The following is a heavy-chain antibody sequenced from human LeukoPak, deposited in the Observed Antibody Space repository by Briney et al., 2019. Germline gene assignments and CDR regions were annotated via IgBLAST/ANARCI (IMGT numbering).Heavy chain of an antibody. J-gene: IGHJ6*02. Sequence: PGGSLRLSCAASGFSSSSYEMNWVRQAPGKGLEWVSSVKGRFTISRDNAKNSLYLQMNSLRAEDTAVYYCARGRRRMDVWGQGTTVTVSS. V-gene: IGHV3-48*03. CDR3: ARGRRRMDV. CDR1: GFSSSSYE.